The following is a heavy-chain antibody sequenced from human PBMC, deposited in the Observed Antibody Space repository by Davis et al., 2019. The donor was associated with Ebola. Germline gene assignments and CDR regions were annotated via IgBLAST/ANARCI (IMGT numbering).Heavy chain of an antibody. CDR1: GYTFTSYG. CDR3: AADSTGYRS. J-gene: IGHJ5*02. D-gene: IGHD3-22*01. V-gene: IGHV1-18*04. CDR2: ISAYNGNT. Sequence: AASVKVSCKASGYTFTSYGITWVRQAPGQGLEWMGWISAYNGNTNYAQNLQGRVTLTTDTSTSTVYMELRSLRSDDTAVYYCAADSTGYRSWGQGTLVTVSS.